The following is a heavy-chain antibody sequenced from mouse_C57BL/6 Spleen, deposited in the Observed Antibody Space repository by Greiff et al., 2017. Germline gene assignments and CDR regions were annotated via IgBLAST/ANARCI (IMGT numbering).Heavy chain of an antibody. J-gene: IGHJ4*01. V-gene: IGHV1-82*01. D-gene: IGHD1-1*01. CDR3: AREGTTVVARGYYAMDY. Sequence: QVQLQQSGPELVKPGASVKISCKASGYAFSSSWMNWVKQRPGKGLEWIGRIYPGDGDTNYNGKFKGKATLTADKSSSTAYMQLSSLTSEDSAVYFCAREGTTVVARGYYAMDYWGQGTSVTVSS. CDR1: GYAFSSSW. CDR2: IYPGDGDT.